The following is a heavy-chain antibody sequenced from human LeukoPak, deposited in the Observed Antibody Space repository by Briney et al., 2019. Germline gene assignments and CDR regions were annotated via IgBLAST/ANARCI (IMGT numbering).Heavy chain of an antibody. CDR3: ARGFIHSYGLDAFDI. V-gene: IGHV4-30-2*01. Sequence: SQTLSLTCTVSGGSISSGGYYWSWIRQPPGKGLEWIGYIYHSGSTYYNPSLKSRVTISVDRSKNQFSLKLSSVTAADTAVYFCARGFIHSYGLDAFDIWGQGTMVTVSS. CDR2: IYHSGST. J-gene: IGHJ3*02. D-gene: IGHD5-18*01. CDR1: GGSISSGGYY.